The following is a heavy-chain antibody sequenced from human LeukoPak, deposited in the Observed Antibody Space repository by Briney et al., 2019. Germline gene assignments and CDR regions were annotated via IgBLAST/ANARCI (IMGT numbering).Heavy chain of an antibody. V-gene: IGHV1-58*01. CDR3: AADCGSDCYSLDY. CDR2: IVIGSGNT. D-gene: IGHD2-21*02. CDR1: GFTFTSSA. J-gene: IGHJ4*02. Sequence: TSVKVSCKASGFTFTSSAVQWVRQARGQRLEWIGGIVIGSGNTNYAQKFQERVTITRHMSTSTAYMELSSLRSEDTAVYYCAADCGSDCYSLDYWGQGTLVTVSS.